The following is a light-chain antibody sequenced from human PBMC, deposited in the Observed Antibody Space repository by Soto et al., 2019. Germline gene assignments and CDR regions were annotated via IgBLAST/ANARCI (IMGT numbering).Light chain of an antibody. J-gene: IGKJ1*01. V-gene: IGKV3-15*01. CDR3: QQYNNWPWT. Sequence: EIVMTQSPATLSVSPGERATLSCRASQSVSSNLAWYQQNPGQAPRPLIYGPSTRATGIPARFSGSGSGTDFTLTISSLQSEDFAVYYCQQYNNWPWTFGQGTKV. CDR2: GPS. CDR1: QSVSSN.